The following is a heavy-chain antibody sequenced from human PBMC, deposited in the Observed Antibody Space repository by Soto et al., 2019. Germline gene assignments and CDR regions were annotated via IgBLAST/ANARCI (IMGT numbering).Heavy chain of an antibody. D-gene: IGHD3-16*01. CDR1: GASVSSDSYL. J-gene: IGHJ4*02. V-gene: IGHV4-39*01. Sequence: QLQLQESGPGLVKPSATLSLTCTVAGASVSSDSYLWGWIRQPPGKGLEWIGSASYTGTTYLTPTLKSRVTISVDTSKNQLSLSLSSLPAADKAVYYCARRVYYGSHFYIAYCGQGILVTVSS. CDR2: ASYTGTT. CDR3: ARRVYYGSHFYIAY.